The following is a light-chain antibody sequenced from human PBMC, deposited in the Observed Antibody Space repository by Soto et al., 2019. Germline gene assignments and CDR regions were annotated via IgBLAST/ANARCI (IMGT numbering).Light chain of an antibody. CDR2: GTS. V-gene: IGKV3-20*01. Sequence: EIVLTQSPGTLSLSPGERDTLSCRASQSVGSSYLAWYQQKPGQATRLLMYGTSNRATGIPDRFSGSGSGTDFSLTICSLESGDFEVYYCQQYGSSPRTFGQGTKVEIK. CDR1: QSVGSSY. CDR3: QQYGSSPRT. J-gene: IGKJ1*01.